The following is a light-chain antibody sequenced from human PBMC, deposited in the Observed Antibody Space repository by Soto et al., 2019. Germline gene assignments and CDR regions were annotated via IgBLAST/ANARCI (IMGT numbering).Light chain of an antibody. Sequence: QSVLTQPPSGSGAPGQRVTIPCTGSSSNIGSFYDVHWYQQLPGAVPKLLIYGDNNRPSGVPDRFSGSKSGTSASLAITGLQAEDEDDYYCQSYDNILSHVIFGGGTKLTVL. J-gene: IGLJ2*01. CDR2: GDN. V-gene: IGLV1-40*01. CDR1: SSNIGSFYD. CDR3: QSYDNILSHVI.